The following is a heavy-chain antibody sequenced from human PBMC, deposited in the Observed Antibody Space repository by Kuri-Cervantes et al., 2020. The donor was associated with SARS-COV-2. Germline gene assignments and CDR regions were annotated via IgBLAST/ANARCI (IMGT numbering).Heavy chain of an antibody. CDR3: ARQTDYSCDWYELDY. Sequence: GESLKISCAASGFTFSSYWMHWVRQAPGKGLVWVSRINSDGSSTSYADSVKGRFTISRDNAKNTLYLQMNSLRAEDTAVYYCARQTDYSCDWYELDYWGQGTLVTVSS. D-gene: IGHD6-19*01. J-gene: IGHJ4*02. V-gene: IGHV3-74*01. CDR2: INSDGSST. CDR1: GFTFSSYW.